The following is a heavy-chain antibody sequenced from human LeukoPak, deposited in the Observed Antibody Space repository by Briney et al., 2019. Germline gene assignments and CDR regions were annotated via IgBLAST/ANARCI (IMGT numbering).Heavy chain of an antibody. J-gene: IGHJ4*02. V-gene: IGHV1-69*05. D-gene: IGHD4-17*01. Sequence: VASVKVSCKASGYTFTGYYMHWVRQAPGQGLEWMGGIIPIFGTANYAQKFQGRVTITTDESTSTAYMELSSLRSEDTAVYYCARDSTVTPQIFDYWGQGTLVTVSS. CDR3: ARDSTVTPQIFDY. CDR2: IIPIFGTA. CDR1: GYTFTGYY.